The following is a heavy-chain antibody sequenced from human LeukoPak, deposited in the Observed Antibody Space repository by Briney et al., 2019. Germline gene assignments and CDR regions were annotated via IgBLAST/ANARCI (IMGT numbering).Heavy chain of an antibody. CDR3: AACDYGESSFDY. D-gene: IGHD4-17*01. Sequence: SQTLSLTCAISGDSVFGNTAAWNWIRQAPWRGLEWRGRTYYRFKLYSHYATSVRSRVSFTPDTSKNHFSLQLKSVRPEDTAVYDCAACDYGESSFDYWGQGILLTVSS. J-gene: IGHJ4*02. V-gene: IGHV6-1*01. CDR1: GDSVFGNTAA. CDR2: TYYRFKLYS.